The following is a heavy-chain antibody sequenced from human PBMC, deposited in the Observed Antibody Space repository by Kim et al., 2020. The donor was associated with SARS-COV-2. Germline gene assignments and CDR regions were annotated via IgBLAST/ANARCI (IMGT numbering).Heavy chain of an antibody. J-gene: IGHJ6*02. CDR1: GYTFAAYG. D-gene: IGHD2-21*02. Sequence: ASVKVSCKASGYTFAAYGISWVRQARGQGLEWMGGIGAYNGMSDYGQTFHDRITMTTDISSNTAYLEVRSLRSDDTATYYCARGGRGDHFYNGMDVWGQGTAVIVSS. CDR2: IGAYNGMS. CDR3: ARGGRGDHFYNGMDV. V-gene: IGHV1-18*01.